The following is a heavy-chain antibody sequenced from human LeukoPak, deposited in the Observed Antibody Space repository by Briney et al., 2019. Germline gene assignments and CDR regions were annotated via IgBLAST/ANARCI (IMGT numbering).Heavy chain of an antibody. V-gene: IGHV4-61*01. J-gene: IGHJ4*02. CDR3: ATIAVAGLFFDY. CDR2: IYYSGST. Sequence: SETLSLTCTVSGGSVSSGSYYWSWIRQPPGKGLEWIGYIYYSGSTNYNPSLKSRVTISVDTSKNQFSLELSSVTAADTAVYYCATIAVAGLFFDYWGQGTLVTVSS. D-gene: IGHD6-19*01. CDR1: GGSVSSGSYY.